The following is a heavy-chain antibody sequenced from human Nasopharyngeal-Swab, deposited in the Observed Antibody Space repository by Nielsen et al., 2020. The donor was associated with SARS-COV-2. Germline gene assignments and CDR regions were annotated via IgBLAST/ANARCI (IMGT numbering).Heavy chain of an antibody. Sequence: GGSLRLSCAASGFTFSSYSMNWVRQAPGKGLEWVSYISSSSSTIYYADSVKGRFTISRDNAKNSLYLQMNSLRDEDTAVYYCARDAQDYDFWSGYYTAPYFDYWGQGTPVTVSS. V-gene: IGHV3-48*02. CDR1: GFTFSSYS. CDR2: ISSSSSTI. CDR3: ARDAQDYDFWSGYYTAPYFDY. J-gene: IGHJ4*02. D-gene: IGHD3-3*01.